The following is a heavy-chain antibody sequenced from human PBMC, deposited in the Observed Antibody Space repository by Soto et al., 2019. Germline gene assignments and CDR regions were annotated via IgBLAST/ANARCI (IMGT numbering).Heavy chain of an antibody. V-gene: IGHV3-21*01. CDR3: ARDMFDSSGPRAGPYNWFDP. CDR2: ISSSSSYI. J-gene: IGHJ5*02. CDR1: GFTFSSYS. Sequence: KTGGSLRLSCAASGFTFSSYSMNWVRQAPGKGLEWVSSISSSSSYIYYADSVKGRFTISRDNAKNSLYLQMNSLRAEDTAVYYCARDMFDSSGPRAGPYNWFDPWGQGTLVTVSS. D-gene: IGHD3-22*01.